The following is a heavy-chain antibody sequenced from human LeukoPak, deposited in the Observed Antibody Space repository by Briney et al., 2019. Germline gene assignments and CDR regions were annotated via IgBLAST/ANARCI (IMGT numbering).Heavy chain of an antibody. CDR1: GFTFSSYS. Sequence: PGGSLRLSCAASGFTFSSYSMNWVRQAPGKGLEWVSYISSSSSTIYYADSVKGRFTISRDNAKNSLYLQMNSLRAEDTAVYYCARGGQDAFDIWGQGTMVTVSS. J-gene: IGHJ3*02. CDR3: ARGGQDAFDI. V-gene: IGHV3-48*01. CDR2: ISSSSSTI.